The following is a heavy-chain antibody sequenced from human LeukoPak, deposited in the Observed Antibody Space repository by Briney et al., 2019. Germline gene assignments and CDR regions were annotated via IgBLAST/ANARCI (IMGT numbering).Heavy chain of an antibody. Sequence: GGSLRLSCAASGFTFSSYGMSWVRQAPGKGLEWVSVISGSDGSTYYADSVKGRFTISRDNSRNTLYLQMNSLRAGDTAVYYCAKGGDRRTTGRTYFDYWGQGTLVTVSS. CDR1: GFTFSSYG. CDR2: ISGSDGST. D-gene: IGHD1-1*01. J-gene: IGHJ4*02. V-gene: IGHV3-23*01. CDR3: AKGGDRRTTGRTYFDY.